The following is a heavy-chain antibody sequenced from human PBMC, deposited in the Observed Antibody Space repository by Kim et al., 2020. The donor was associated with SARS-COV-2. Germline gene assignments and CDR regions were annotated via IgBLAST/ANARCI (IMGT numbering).Heavy chain of an antibody. D-gene: IGHD2-21*02. CDR1: GGSISSGGYY. Sequence: SETLSLTCTVSGGSISSGGYYWSWIRQHPGKGLEWIGYIYYSGSTYYNPSLKSRVTISVDTSKNQFSLKLSSVTAADTAVYYCARQGGGNSYYFDYWGQGTLVTVSS. J-gene: IGHJ4*02. CDR3: ARQGGGNSYYFDY. V-gene: IGHV4-31*03. CDR2: IYYSGST.